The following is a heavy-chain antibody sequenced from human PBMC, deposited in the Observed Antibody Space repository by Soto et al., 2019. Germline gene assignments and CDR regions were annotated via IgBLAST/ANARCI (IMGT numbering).Heavy chain of an antibody. V-gene: IGHV3-13*01. CDR1: GFIFSAYD. Sequence: EVQLVESGGGLVQPGGSLRLSCAASGFIFSAYDMHWVRQATGKGLEWVSAIGTAGDTYYPGSVKGRFTVSRENAKNSLYLQMNSLTVGDTAVYYCVGAYSYGPPPYYFYYIGVWGKGTTVTVSS. CDR3: VGAYSYGPPPYYFYYIGV. D-gene: IGHD5-18*01. CDR2: IGTAGDT. J-gene: IGHJ6*03.